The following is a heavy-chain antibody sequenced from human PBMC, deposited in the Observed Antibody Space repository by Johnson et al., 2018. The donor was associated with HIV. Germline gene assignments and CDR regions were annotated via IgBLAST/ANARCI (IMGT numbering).Heavy chain of an antibody. CDR1: GFTFSSYA. D-gene: IGHD3-22*01. CDR2: ISYDGSNK. J-gene: IGHJ3*02. V-gene: IGHV3-30-3*01. Sequence: VQLVESVGGVVQPGRSLRLSCAASGFTFSSYAMHWVRQTPGKGLEWVAIISYDGSNKYYADSVKGRFTISRDNSKNTLYLQMNRLRAEDTAVYYCAREGGTFYDSSGSLAFDIWGQGTMVAVSS. CDR3: AREGGTFYDSSGSLAFDI.